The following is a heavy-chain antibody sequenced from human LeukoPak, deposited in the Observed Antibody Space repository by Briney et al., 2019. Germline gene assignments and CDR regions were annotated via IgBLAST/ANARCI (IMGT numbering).Heavy chain of an antibody. V-gene: IGHV3-9*01. CDR3: AKDIRWFGELSSSYFDY. J-gene: IGHJ4*02. Sequence: GGSLRLSCAASGFTFDDYAMHWVRRAPGKGLEWVSGISWNSGSIGYADSVKGRFTISRDNAKNSLYLQMNSLRAEDTALYYCAKDIRWFGELSSSYFDYWGQGTLVTVSS. CDR1: GFTFDDYA. CDR2: ISWNSGSI. D-gene: IGHD3-10*01.